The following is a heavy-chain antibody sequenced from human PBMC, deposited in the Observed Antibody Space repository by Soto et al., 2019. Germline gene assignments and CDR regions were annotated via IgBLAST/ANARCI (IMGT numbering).Heavy chain of an antibody. J-gene: IGHJ4*02. V-gene: IGHV4-39*01. CDR2: IYYTGAT. D-gene: IGHD4-17*01. CDR3: ARSAYGAYLYYFDY. Sequence: SETLSLTCTVSGGSISSSHYDWGWIRQPPGKGLEWIGSIYYTGATYYNPSLKSRVTMSLDTSKNQFSLNLNSVTAADTAVFYCARSAYGAYLYYFDYWGQGALVTVSS. CDR1: GGSISSSHYD.